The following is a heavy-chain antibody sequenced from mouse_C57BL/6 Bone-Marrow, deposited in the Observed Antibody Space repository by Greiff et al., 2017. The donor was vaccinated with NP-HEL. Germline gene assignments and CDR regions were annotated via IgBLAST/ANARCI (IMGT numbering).Heavy chain of an antibody. Sequence: QVQLKESGPELVKPGASVKISCKASGYAFSSSWMNWVKQRPGKGLEWIGRIYPGDGDTNYNGKFKGKATLTADKSSSTAYMQLSSLTSEDSAVYFCARYDGYPFAYWGQGTLVTVSA. J-gene: IGHJ3*01. D-gene: IGHD2-3*01. CDR2: IYPGDGDT. V-gene: IGHV1-82*01. CDR1: GYAFSSSW. CDR3: ARYDGYPFAY.